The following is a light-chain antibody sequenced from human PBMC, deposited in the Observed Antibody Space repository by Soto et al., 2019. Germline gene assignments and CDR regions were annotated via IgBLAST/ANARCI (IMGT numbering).Light chain of an antibody. CDR1: LSISNY. CDR3: QQSYSTPRT. V-gene: IGKV1-39*01. Sequence: DIQMTQSPSSLSASVGDRVTINCRASLSISNYLNWYQQKPGKAPKLLMFAASSLQSGVPSRFSGGGSGTDFTLTISSLQPEDFATYYCQQSYSTPRTFGQGTKVEIK. J-gene: IGKJ1*01. CDR2: AAS.